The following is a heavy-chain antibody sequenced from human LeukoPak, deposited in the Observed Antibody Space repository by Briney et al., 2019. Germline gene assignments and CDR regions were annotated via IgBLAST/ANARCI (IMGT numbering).Heavy chain of an antibody. Sequence: PGGSLRLSCAASGFTFDDYAMHWVRQGPGKGLEWVSLISGDGGSTYYADSLKGRFTISRDNSKNSLYLQMNSLRTEDTALYYCAKGGRYDSRDAIDSWGQGTLVTVSS. V-gene: IGHV3-43*02. CDR1: GFTFDDYA. J-gene: IGHJ4*02. CDR3: AKGGRYDSRDAIDS. CDR2: ISGDGGST. D-gene: IGHD3-22*01.